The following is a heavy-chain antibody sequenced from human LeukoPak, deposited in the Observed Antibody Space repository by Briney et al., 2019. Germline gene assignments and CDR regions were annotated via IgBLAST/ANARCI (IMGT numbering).Heavy chain of an antibody. CDR1: GGSFSGYY. CDR3: ARGQEIGDAFDI. CDR2: INHSGST. D-gene: IGHD3-22*01. Sequence: PSETLSLTCAVYGGSFSGYYWSWIRNPPGKRLEWIGEINHSGSTNYNPCLKSRVTISVDTSKNQFSLKLSSVTAADTAVYYCARGQEIGDAFDIWGQGTMVTVSS. J-gene: IGHJ3*02. V-gene: IGHV4-34*01.